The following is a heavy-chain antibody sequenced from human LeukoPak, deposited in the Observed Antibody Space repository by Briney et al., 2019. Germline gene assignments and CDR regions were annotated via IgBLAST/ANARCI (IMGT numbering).Heavy chain of an antibody. D-gene: IGHD3-3*01. J-gene: IGHJ6*03. CDR2: ISAYNGNT. CDR1: GYTFTSYG. Sequence: GSVKVSCKASGYTFTSYGISWVRQAPGQGLGWMGWISAYNGNTNYAQKLQGRVTVTTDTSTSTAYMELSRLRSDDTAVYYCARIRRYYDFWSGPHGYYYYMDVWGKGTTVTVSS. CDR3: ARIRRYYDFWSGPHGYYYYMDV. V-gene: IGHV1-18*01.